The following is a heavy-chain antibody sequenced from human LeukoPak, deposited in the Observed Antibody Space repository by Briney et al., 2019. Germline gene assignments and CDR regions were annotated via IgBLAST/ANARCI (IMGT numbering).Heavy chain of an antibody. V-gene: IGHV3-23*01. Sequence: PGGSLRLSCAASGFTFSSYAMSWVRQAPGKGLEWVSAISGSGGSTYYADSVKGRFTISRDNSKNTLYLQMNSLRAEDTAVYYCAKDSAVFRYSSSWDDYWGQGTLVTVSS. J-gene: IGHJ4*02. CDR1: GFTFSSYA. D-gene: IGHD6-13*01. CDR3: AKDSAVFRYSSSWDDY. CDR2: ISGSGGST.